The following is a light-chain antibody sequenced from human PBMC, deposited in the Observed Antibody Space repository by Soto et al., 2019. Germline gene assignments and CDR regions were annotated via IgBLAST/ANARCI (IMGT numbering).Light chain of an antibody. CDR2: EVN. CDR1: SSDVGGYNF. V-gene: IGLV2-8*01. Sequence: QSALTQPPSASGSPGQSVTISCTGTSSDVGGYNFVSWYQHHPGKAPKLIIYEVNKRPSGVPNRFSGSKSGNTASLTVSGLQPVDEADYYCNSYAGSNIYVFGTGTKLTVL. CDR3: NSYAGSNIYV. J-gene: IGLJ1*01.